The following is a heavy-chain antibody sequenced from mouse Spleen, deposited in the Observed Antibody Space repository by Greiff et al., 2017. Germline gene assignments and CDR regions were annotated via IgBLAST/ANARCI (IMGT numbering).Heavy chain of an antibody. J-gene: IGHJ1*01. V-gene: IGHV5-9*04. D-gene: IGHD2-12*01. Sequence: EVQLQESGGGLVKPGGSLKLSCAASGFTFSSYTMSWVRQTPAKRLEWVATISSGGGNTYYPDSVKGRFTISRDNARNTLYLQMSSLRSEDTAMYYCARSYSYYSYDVGYWYFDVWGAGTTVTVSS. CDR1: GFTFSSYT. CDR3: ARSYSYYSYDVGYWYFDV. CDR2: ISSGGGNT.